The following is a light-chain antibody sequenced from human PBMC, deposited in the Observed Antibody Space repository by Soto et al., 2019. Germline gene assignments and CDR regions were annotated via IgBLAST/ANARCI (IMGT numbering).Light chain of an antibody. CDR2: EVS. CDR3: SSYASSGTYVV. CDR1: SSDVGGYNY. Sequence: QSALTQPPSASGSPGQSVTISCTGTSSDVGGYNYVSWYQQHPGKAPKVMIYEVSKRPSGVPDRFSGSKSGNTASLTVSGLQAEDEADYYCSSYASSGTYVVFGGGTKLTVL. V-gene: IGLV2-8*01. J-gene: IGLJ2*01.